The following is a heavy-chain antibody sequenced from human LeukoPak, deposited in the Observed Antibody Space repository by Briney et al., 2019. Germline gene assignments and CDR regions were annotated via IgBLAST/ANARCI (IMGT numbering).Heavy chain of an antibody. D-gene: IGHD3-22*01. J-gene: IGHJ2*01. CDR2: IYYSGST. CDR1: GGSISSGDYY. Sequence: SETLSLTCTVSGGSISSGDYYWSWIRQPPGKGLEWIGYIYYSGSTYYNPSLKSRVTISVDRSKNQFSLKLSSVTAADTAVYYCARGGYDSSGYNHYWYFDLWGRGTLVTVSS. V-gene: IGHV4-30-4*01. CDR3: ARGGYDSSGYNHYWYFDL.